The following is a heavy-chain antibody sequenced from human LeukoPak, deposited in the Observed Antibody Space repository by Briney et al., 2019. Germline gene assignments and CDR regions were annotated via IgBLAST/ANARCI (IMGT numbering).Heavy chain of an antibody. CDR2: IIPIFGTA. CDR3: ARERGIVGATEGVGWFDP. Sequence: ASVKVSCKASGGTFSSYAISWVRQAPGQGLEWMGGIIPIFGTANYAQKFQGRVTITAVESTSTAYMELSSLRSEDTAVYYCARERGIVGATEGVGWFDPWGQGTLVTVSS. D-gene: IGHD1-26*01. CDR1: GGTFSSYA. J-gene: IGHJ5*02. V-gene: IGHV1-69*13.